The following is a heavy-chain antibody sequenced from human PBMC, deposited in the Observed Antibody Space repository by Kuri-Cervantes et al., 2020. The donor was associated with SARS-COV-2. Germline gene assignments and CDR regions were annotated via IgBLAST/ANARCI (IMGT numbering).Heavy chain of an antibody. CDR1: GGSISSGSYY. CDR2: IYTSGST. V-gene: IGHV4-61*02. Sequence: SETLSLTCTVSGGSISSGSYYWSWIRQPAGKGLEWIGRIYTSGSTNYNPSLKSRVTISVDTSTNQFSLKLSSVTAADTAVYYCARVFTASFDFWGQGTLVTVSS. CDR3: ARVFTASFDF. J-gene: IGHJ4*02.